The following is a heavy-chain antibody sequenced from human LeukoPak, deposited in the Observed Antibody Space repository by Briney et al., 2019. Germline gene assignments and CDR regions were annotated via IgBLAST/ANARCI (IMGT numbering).Heavy chain of an antibody. CDR1: GGSFSGYY. CDR3: ARAPIYDYVWGSYRYMFFDY. CDR2: INHSGST. V-gene: IGHV4-34*01. J-gene: IGHJ4*02. Sequence: SETLSLTCAVYGGSFSGYYWSWIRQPPGKGLEWIGEINHSGSTNYNPSLKSRVTTSVDTSKNQFSLKLSSVTAADTAVYYCARAPIYDYVWGSYRYMFFDYWGQGTLVTVSS. D-gene: IGHD3-16*02.